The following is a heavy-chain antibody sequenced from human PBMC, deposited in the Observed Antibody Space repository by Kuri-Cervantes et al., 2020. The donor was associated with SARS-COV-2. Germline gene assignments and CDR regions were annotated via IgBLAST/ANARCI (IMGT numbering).Heavy chain of an antibody. CDR3: GRVSWIQLWRRYSDS. D-gene: IGHD5-18*01. CDR2: ISTYNGNT. CDR1: GYTFTTYG. J-gene: IGHJ4*02. Sequence: ASVKVSCKASGYTFTTYGISWVRQAPGRGLEWMGWISTYNGNTNYAQILQGRVTMTTDTSTSTAYMELRSLRSFDTAVYYCGRVSWIQLWRRYSDSWGQGALVTVSS. V-gene: IGHV1-18*01.